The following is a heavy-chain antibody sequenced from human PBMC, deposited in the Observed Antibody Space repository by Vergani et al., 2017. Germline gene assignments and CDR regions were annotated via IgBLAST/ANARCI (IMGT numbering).Heavy chain of an antibody. Sequence: QVQLVESGGGVVQRGGSLRLSCATSGFTLSNYDMQWFRRGPGKGLEFVAFIQFDGSNQYYADSVKGRFTLSRDFSKNTLYLQMNSLRTDDTATYYCAKHFRGWGIDYWGQGTQVIVSS. CDR2: IQFDGSNQ. J-gene: IGHJ4*02. CDR3: AKHFRGWGIDY. D-gene: IGHD3-16*01. V-gene: IGHV3-30*02. CDR1: GFTLSNYD.